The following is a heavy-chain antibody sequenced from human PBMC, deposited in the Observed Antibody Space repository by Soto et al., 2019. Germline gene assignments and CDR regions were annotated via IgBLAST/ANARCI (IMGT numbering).Heavy chain of an antibody. CDR1: GGTFSSYA. J-gene: IGHJ3*02. CDR3: ASRVHSSGHHDPFDI. CDR2: IIPIFGTA. D-gene: IGHD3-22*01. V-gene: IGHV1-69*13. Sequence: ASVKVSCKASGGTFSSYAISWVRQAPGQGLEWMGGIIPIFGTANYAQKFQGRVTITADESTSTAYMELSRLRSEDTAVYYCASRVHSSGHHDPFDIWGQGPMVTVSS.